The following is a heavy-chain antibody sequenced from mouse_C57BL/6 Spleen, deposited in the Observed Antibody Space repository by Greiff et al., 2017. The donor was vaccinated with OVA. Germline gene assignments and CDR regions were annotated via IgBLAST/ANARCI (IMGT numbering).Heavy chain of an antibody. CDR3: AGSEDYYGSSYGWYFDD. D-gene: IGHD1-1*01. Sequence: EVKLMESGPVLVKPGASVKMSCKASGYTFTDYYMNWVKQSPGKSLEWIGVINPYNGGTSSNQKFKGKATLTVDKSSSTAYMELNSLTYEESTVYYCAGSEDYYGSSYGWYFDDWGTGTTVTVSS. CDR2: INPYNGGT. V-gene: IGHV1-19*01. CDR1: GYTFTDYY. J-gene: IGHJ1*03.